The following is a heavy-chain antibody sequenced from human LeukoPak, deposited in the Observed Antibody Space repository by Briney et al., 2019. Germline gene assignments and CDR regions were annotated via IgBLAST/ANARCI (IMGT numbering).Heavy chain of an antibody. CDR1: GYSISSGYY. J-gene: IGHJ6*03. D-gene: IGHD6-6*01. CDR2: IYHSGST. CDR3: ARRVAAPVRVYYYYMDV. Sequence: SETLSLTCAVSGYSISSGYYWGWIRQPPGKGLEWIGSIYHSGSTYYNPSLKSRVTISVDTSRNQFSLKLSSVTAADTAVYYCARRVAAPVRVYYYYMDVWGKGTTVTVSS. V-gene: IGHV4-38-2*01.